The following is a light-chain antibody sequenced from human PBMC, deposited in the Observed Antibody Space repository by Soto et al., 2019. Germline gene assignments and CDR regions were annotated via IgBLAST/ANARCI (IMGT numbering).Light chain of an antibody. V-gene: IGKV1-5*01. CDR2: DAS. CDR1: QSISSW. CDR3: QQYNSHRT. Sequence: DIRMTQSPSTLSASVGDRVTITWRASQSISSWLAWYQQKPGKAPKLLIYDASSLESGVPSRFSGSGSGTEFTLTISSLKPDDFATYYCQQYNSHRTFGHGTKVDIK. J-gene: IGKJ1*01.